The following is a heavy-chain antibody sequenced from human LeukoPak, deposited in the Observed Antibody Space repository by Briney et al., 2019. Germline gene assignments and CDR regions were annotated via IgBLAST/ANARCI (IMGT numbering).Heavy chain of an antibody. J-gene: IGHJ4*02. CDR2: ISGSGGST. D-gene: IGHD3-22*01. CDR3: AKDDDSSGSRAPYFDD. CDR1: GFTFSSYA. Sequence: GGSLSLSCAASGFTFSSYAMSWVRQAPGKGLEWVSAISGSGGSTYYADSVKGRFTISRDNSKNTLYLQMNSLRAEDTAVYCCAKDDDSSGSRAPYFDDWDQATLVTVSS. V-gene: IGHV3-23*01.